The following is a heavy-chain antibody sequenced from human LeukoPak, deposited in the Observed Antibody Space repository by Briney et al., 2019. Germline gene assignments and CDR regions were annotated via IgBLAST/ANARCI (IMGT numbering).Heavy chain of an antibody. CDR3: ARFRSGGDYDYVRGAFDI. J-gene: IGHJ3*02. Sequence: SGTLSLTCAVSGGSISSSNWWSWVRQPPGKGLEWIGEIYHSGSTNYNPSLKSRVTISVDKSKNQFSLKLSSVTAADTAVYYCARFRSGGDYDYVRGAFDIWGQGTMVTVSS. D-gene: IGHD3-16*01. CDR2: IYHSGST. V-gene: IGHV4-4*02. CDR1: GGSISSSNW.